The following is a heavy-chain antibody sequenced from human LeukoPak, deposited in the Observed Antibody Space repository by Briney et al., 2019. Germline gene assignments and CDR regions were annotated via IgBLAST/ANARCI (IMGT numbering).Heavy chain of an antibody. V-gene: IGHV3-30-3*01. CDR3: ARDWGYCSSTSCYKHGWFDP. CDR1: GFTFSSYA. J-gene: IGHJ5*02. Sequence: GGSLRLSCAASGFTFSSYAMHWVRQAPGKGLEWVAVISYDGSNKYYADSVKGRFTISRDNSKNTLYLQMNSLRAEDTAVYYCARDWGYCSSTSCYKHGWFDPWGQGTLVTVSS. CDR2: ISYDGSNK. D-gene: IGHD2-2*02.